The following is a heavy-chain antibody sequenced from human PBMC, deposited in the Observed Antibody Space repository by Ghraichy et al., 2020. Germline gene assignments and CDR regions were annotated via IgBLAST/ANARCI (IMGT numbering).Heavy chain of an antibody. Sequence: SETLSLTCTVSGGSIGTFYWSWLRQPPGKGLEWIGHIFYTGSTNYNPSLKSRLTISVDTSRNQFSLNLKSVTAADTAVYYCARSRYCSGVTCYEDFNFFASWGQGTLVTVSS. CDR2: IFYTGST. D-gene: IGHD2-15*01. V-gene: IGHV4-59*01. CDR3: ARSRYCSGVTCYEDFNFFAS. CDR1: GGSIGTFY. J-gene: IGHJ5*01.